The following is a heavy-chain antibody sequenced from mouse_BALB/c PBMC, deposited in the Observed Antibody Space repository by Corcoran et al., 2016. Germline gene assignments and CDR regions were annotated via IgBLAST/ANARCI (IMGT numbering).Heavy chain of an antibody. CDR3: ARDGYYFWFAY. CDR2: INPYNDGT. V-gene: IGHV1S136*01. J-gene: IGHJ3*01. D-gene: IGHD2-3*01. Sequence: EVQLQQSGPELVKPGASVKMSCKASGYTFTSYVMHWVKQKPGQGLEWIGYINPYNDGTKYNEKFKGKATLTSEKSSSTAYMELSSLTSEDSAVYYCARDGYYFWFAYWGQGTLVTVSA. CDR1: GYTFTSYV.